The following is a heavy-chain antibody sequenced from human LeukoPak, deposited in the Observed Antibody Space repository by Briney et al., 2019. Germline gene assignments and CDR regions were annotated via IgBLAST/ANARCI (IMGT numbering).Heavy chain of an antibody. D-gene: IGHD2-2*01. Sequence: SETLSLTCTVSGGSISSYYWSWIRQPPGKGLEWIGYIYYSGSTNYNPSLKSRVTISVDTSKNQFSLKLSSVTAADTAVYYCARGYCSSTSCYLGVVRYYGMDVWGQGTTVTVSS. V-gene: IGHV4-59*01. J-gene: IGHJ6*02. CDR3: ARGYCSSTSCYLGVVRYYGMDV. CDR2: IYYSGST. CDR1: GGSISSYY.